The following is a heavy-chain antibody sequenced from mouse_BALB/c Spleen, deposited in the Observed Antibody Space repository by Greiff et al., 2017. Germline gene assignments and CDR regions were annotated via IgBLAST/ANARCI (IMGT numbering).Heavy chain of an antibody. J-gene: IGHJ2*01. V-gene: IGHV5-17*02. CDR3: ARLDY. CDR1: GFTFSSFG. Sequence: EVNVVESGGGLVQPGGSRKLSCAASGFTFSSFGMHWVRQAPEKGLEWVAYISSGSSTIYYADTVKGRFTISRDNPKNTLFLQMTSLRSADTAMYYCARLDYWGQGTTLTVSA. CDR2: ISSGSSTI.